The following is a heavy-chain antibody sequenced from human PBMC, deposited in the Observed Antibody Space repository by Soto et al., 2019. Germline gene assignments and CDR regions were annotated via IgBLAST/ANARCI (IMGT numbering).Heavy chain of an antibody. J-gene: IGHJ4*01. D-gene: IGHD3-22*01. Sequence: QVQLVQSGAEVKKPGSTMTVSCKASGYTFTSYGISWVRQAPGQGLEWMGWISAYNGTTNYAQKLQGRVTMTTDTSTSTAYMELRSLRSDDTAVYYCEREKYYDSSGYYCVFYYWGHGTLVTVSA. V-gene: IGHV1-18*01. CDR1: GYTFTSYG. CDR3: EREKYYDSSGYYCVFYY. CDR2: ISAYNGTT.